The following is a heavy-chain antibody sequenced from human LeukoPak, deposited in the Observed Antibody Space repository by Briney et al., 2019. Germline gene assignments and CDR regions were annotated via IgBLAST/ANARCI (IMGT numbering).Heavy chain of an antibody. CDR2: ISGSGGST. J-gene: IGHJ4*02. Sequence: GGSLRLSCAASGFTFSSYAMSWVRQAPGKGLEWVSAISGSGGSTYYADSVKGRFTICRDNSKNTLYLQMNSLRAEDTAVYYCAKPQPGYDFWSGYDYFDYWGQGTLVTVSS. CDR1: GFTFSSYA. CDR3: AKPQPGYDFWSGYDYFDY. D-gene: IGHD3-3*01. V-gene: IGHV3-23*01.